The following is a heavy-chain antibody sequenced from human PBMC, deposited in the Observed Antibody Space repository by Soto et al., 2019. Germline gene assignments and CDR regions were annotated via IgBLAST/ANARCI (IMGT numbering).Heavy chain of an antibody. CDR2: ISYDGSNK. CDR3: AKSAAAGPYYYYGMDV. J-gene: IGHJ6*02. D-gene: IGHD6-13*01. V-gene: IGHV3-30*18. CDR1: GFTFSSYG. Sequence: SLRLSCAASGFTFSSYGMHWVRQAPGKGLEWVAVISYDGSNKYYADSVKGRFTISRDNSKNTLYLQMNSLRAEDTAVYYCAKSAAAGPYYYYGMDVWGQGTTVTVSS.